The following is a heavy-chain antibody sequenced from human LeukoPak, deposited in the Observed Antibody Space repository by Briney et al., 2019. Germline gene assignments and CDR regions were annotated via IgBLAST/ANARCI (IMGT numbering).Heavy chain of an antibody. D-gene: IGHD6-13*01. V-gene: IGHV4-59*08. J-gene: IGHJ4*02. Sequence: SETLSLTCTVSGGSISSYYWSWIRQPPGKGLEWIGYIYYSGSTNYNLSLKSRVTISVDTSKNQFSLKLSSVTAADTAVYYCASSSWYGRIDYWGQGTLVTVSS. CDR1: GGSISSYY. CDR2: IYYSGST. CDR3: ASSSWYGRIDY.